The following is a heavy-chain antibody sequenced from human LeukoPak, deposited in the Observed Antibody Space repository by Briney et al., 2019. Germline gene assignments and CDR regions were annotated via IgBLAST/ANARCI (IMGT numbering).Heavy chain of an antibody. D-gene: IGHD3-10*01. CDR2: INPNSGGT. CDR3: ARGPQADLLWFGELLSAHYYYYYGMDV. V-gene: IGHV1-2*02. Sequence: ASVKVSCKASGYTFTGYYMHWVRQAPGQGLEWMGWINPNSGGTNYAQKFQGRVTMTRDTSISTAYMELSRLRSDDTAVYYCARGPQADLLWFGELLSAHYYYYYGMDVWGQGTTVTVS. CDR1: GYTFTGYY. J-gene: IGHJ6*02.